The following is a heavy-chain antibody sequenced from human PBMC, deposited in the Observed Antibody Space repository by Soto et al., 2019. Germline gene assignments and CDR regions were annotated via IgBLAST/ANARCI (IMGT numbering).Heavy chain of an antibody. CDR3: TRPPRDDTSGYYSLPFY. V-gene: IGHV3-49*03. Sequence: PGWSLRLSCTASGFTFGDYAMSWFRQAPGKGLEWVGFIRNKAYGGTTEYAASVKGRFTISRDDSKSIAYLQMNSLKTEDTAVYYCTRPPRDDTSGYYSLPFYWGQGTLVTVSS. CDR1: GFTFGDYA. D-gene: IGHD3-22*01. J-gene: IGHJ4*02. CDR2: IRNKAYGGTT.